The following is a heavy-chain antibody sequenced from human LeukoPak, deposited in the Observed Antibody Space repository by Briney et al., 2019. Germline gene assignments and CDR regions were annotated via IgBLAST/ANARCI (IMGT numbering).Heavy chain of an antibody. CDR2: ISSSSSTI. CDR1: GFTFSSYS. V-gene: IGHV3-48*01. D-gene: IGHD3-22*01. J-gene: IGHJ4*02. CDR3: ARDLEYYDSSGYYYVGSD. Sequence: PGGSLRLSCAASGFTFSSYSMNWVRQAPGKGLEWVSYISSSSSTIYYADSVKGRFTISRDNAKNSLYLQMNSLRAEDTAVYYCARDLEYYDSSGYYYVGSDWGQGTLVTVSS.